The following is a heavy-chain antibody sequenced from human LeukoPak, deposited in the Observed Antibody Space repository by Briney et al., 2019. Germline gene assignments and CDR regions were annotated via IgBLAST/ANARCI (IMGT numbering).Heavy chain of an antibody. D-gene: IGHD6-19*01. CDR2: IYYSGST. J-gene: IGHJ6*03. CDR3: ARDAAGTYYYYYMDV. V-gene: IGHV4-59*01. Sequence: PSETLSLTCTVSGGAISSYYWSWIRQPPGKGLEWIGYIYYSGSTNYNPSLKSRVTISVDTSKNQFSLKLSSVTAADTAVYYRARDAAGTYYYYYMDVWGKGTTVTVSS. CDR1: GGAISSYY.